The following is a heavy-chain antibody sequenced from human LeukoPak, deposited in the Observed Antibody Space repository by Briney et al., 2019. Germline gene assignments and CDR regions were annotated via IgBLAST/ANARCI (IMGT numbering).Heavy chain of an antibody. D-gene: IGHD3-10*01. CDR3: TRVRSGNDFDY. J-gene: IGHJ4*02. Sequence: GRSLRLSCSASGFTFGDHAMSWVRQAPGKGLEWVGFIRSKGYGGTTEYAASVEGRFSLSRDDSKSFVYLQMSSLKTKDTAVYYCTRVRSGNDFDYWGQGTLVTVSS. CDR1: GFTFGDHA. CDR2: IRSKGYGGTT. V-gene: IGHV3-49*04.